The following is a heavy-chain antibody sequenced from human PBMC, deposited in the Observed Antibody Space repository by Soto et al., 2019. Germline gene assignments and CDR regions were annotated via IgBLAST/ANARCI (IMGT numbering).Heavy chain of an antibody. CDR2: ISRSGSTI. Sequence: PGGSLRLSCAASGFTFSSYEMNWVRQAPGKGLEWVSYISRSGSTIYYTDSVKGRFTISRDNSKNSLYLQMNSLRAEDTAVYYCARDPQGAYGYNWFDLWGQGTLVTVSS. V-gene: IGHV3-48*03. J-gene: IGHJ5*02. CDR3: ARDPQGAYGYNWFDL. D-gene: IGHD4-17*01. CDR1: GFTFSSYE.